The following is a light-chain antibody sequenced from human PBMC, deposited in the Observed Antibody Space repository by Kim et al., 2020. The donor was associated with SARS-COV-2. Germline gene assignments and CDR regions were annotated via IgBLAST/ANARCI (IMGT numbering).Light chain of an antibody. CDR1: QSIPSNY. CDR3: QQQHTSPLT. Sequence: EIVLTQSPGTMSLSPGEIATLSCRASQSIPSNYLAWYQQKPGQAPRLVISDVSSRATGIPDRFSGSGSGTDFTLSISRLEPEDFAVYYCQQQHTSPLTFGGGTKVDIK. V-gene: IGKV3-20*01. CDR2: DVS. J-gene: IGKJ4*01.